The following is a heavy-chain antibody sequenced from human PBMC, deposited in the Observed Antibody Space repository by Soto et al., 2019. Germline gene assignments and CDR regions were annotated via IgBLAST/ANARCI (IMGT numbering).Heavy chain of an antibody. V-gene: IGHV2-26*01. CDR2: IFSNDEK. D-gene: IGHD6-6*01. CDR1: GFSLSNARMG. CDR3: ARILEYSSSWTVPDY. Sequence: QVTLKESGPVLVKPTETLTLTCTVSGFSLSNARMGVSWIRQPPGKALEWLAHIFSNDEKSYSTSLKIRLTISKDTSKSQVVLTMTNMDPVDTATYYCARILEYSSSWTVPDYWGQGTLVTVSS. J-gene: IGHJ4*02.